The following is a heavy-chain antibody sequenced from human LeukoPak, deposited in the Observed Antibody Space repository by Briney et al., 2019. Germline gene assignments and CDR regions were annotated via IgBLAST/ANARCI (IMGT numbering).Heavy chain of an antibody. CDR1: GFTFSSYS. Sequence: GGSLRLSCAASGFTFSSYSMNWVRQAPGKGLEWVSYISSSSSTIYYADSVKGRFTISRDNAKNLLYLQMNSLRAEDTAVYYCASPYYYDSSGYYSQDYYYYDMDVWGQGTTVTVSS. CDR3: ASPYYYDSSGYYSQDYYYYDMDV. D-gene: IGHD3-22*01. CDR2: ISSSSSTI. V-gene: IGHV3-48*01. J-gene: IGHJ6*02.